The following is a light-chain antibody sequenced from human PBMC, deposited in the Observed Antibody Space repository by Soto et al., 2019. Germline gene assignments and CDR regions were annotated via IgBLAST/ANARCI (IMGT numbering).Light chain of an antibody. CDR3: QQRTKWRT. CDR2: DAS. CDR1: QSVSSS. J-gene: IGKJ1*01. V-gene: IGKV3-11*01. Sequence: EIVLTQSPATLSLSPGERATLSCRASQSVSSSFAWYQQKPGQAPRLLIYDASNRATGIPARLSGSGSGTDFTLTISSLEPEDFAVYYCQQRTKWRTFGQGTKVDIK.